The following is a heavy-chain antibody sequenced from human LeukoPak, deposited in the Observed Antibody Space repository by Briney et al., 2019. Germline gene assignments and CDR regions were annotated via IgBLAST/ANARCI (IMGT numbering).Heavy chain of an antibody. CDR3: ARDGGGSGHFDY. D-gene: IGHD3-3*01. Sequence: SETLSLTCTVSGDSISSGDYYWSWIRQPPGKGLEWIGYIYYSGSTNYNPSLKSRVTISVDTSKNQFSLKLSSVTAADTAVYYCARDGGGSGHFDYWGQGTLVTVSS. V-gene: IGHV4-61*08. CDR1: GDSISSGDYY. J-gene: IGHJ4*02. CDR2: IYYSGST.